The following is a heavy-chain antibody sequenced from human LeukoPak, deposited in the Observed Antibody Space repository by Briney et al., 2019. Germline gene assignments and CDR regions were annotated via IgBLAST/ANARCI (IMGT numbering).Heavy chain of an antibody. CDR3: ARGGYNYGVDY. CDR2: IYHSGST. D-gene: IGHD5-18*01. Sequence: SQTLSLTCAVSGGSISSGGYSWSWIRQPPGKGLEWIGYIYHSGSTYYNPSLRSRVTISVDRSKNQFSLKLSSVTAADTAVYYCARGGYNYGVDYWGQGTLSPSPQ. J-gene: IGHJ4*02. V-gene: IGHV4-30-2*01. CDR1: GGSISSGGYS.